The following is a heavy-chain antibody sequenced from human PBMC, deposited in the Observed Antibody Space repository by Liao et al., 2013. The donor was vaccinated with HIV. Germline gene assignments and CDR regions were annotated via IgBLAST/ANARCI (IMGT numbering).Heavy chain of an antibody. CDR3: ARGLNRRTVGASMGGYFQH. D-gene: IGHD1-26*01. V-gene: IGHV4-4*07. Sequence: QVQLQESGPGLVKPSETLSLTCTVSGGSISSYYWSWIRQPAGKGLEWIGRIYTSGSTNYNPSLKSRVTMSVDTSKNQFSLKLTSVTAADTAVYYCARGLNRRTVGASMGGYFQHWGQGTLVTVSS. J-gene: IGHJ1*01. CDR2: IYTSGST. CDR1: GGSISSYY.